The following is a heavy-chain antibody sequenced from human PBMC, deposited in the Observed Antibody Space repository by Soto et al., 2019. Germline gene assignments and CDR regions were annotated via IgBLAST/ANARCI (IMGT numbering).Heavy chain of an antibody. CDR2: TYYRSKWYN. V-gene: IGHV6-1*01. Sequence: PSQTLSLTCAISGDSVSDNSAAWNWIRQSPSRGLEWLGRTYYRSKWYNDYAVSVKSRITVTPDTSKNQFSLHLNSVTPEDTAVYYCAREFKYYVSSDSYLDYWGQGALVTVSS. CDR3: AREFKYYVSSDSYLDY. CDR1: GDSVSDNSAA. D-gene: IGHD3-16*01. J-gene: IGHJ4*02.